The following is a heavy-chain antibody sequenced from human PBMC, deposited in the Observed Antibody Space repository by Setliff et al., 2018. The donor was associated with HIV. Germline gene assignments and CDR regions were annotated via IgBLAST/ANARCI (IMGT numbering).Heavy chain of an antibody. Sequence: PGGSLRLSCAASEFTFSSYAMNWVRQAPGKGLEWVSYISSSGSTIYYADSVKGRFTISRDNAKNTLYLQMNSLRAEDTAVYYCAKDRTMIVVVPMPPSDAFDIWGQGTMVTVSS. CDR2: ISSSGSTI. V-gene: IGHV3-48*04. J-gene: IGHJ3*02. D-gene: IGHD3-22*01. CDR1: EFTFSSYA. CDR3: AKDRTMIVVVPMPPSDAFDI.